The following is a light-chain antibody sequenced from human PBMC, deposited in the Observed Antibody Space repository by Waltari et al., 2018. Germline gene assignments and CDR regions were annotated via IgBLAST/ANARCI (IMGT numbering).Light chain of an antibody. J-gene: IGLJ3*02. Sequence: SFELTQPSSMSVCPGQTARITCSGDVLAKKYARWFQQKPGQAPVLVIYKDSERPSGNPERFSGSSSGTTVTLTISGAQVEDEADYYCYSAADNNGVFGGGTKLTVL. CDR3: YSAADNNGV. CDR1: VLAKKY. V-gene: IGLV3-27*01. CDR2: KDS.